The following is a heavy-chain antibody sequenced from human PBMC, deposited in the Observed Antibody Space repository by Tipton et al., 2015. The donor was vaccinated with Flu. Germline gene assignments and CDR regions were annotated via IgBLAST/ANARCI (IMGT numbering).Heavy chain of an antibody. Sequence: LRLSCSVSGYSISSGYFWGWIRQPPGKGLEWIGSIYSSGSTSYNPSLKSRVTMSVDTSNNQFSLRLSSVTAADTAVYYCASKVANWGVWEPLDYWGQGTLVTVSS. J-gene: IGHJ4*02. CDR2: IYSSGST. CDR1: GYSISSGYF. CDR3: ASKVANWGVWEPLDY. D-gene: IGHD7-27*01. V-gene: IGHV4-38-2*02.